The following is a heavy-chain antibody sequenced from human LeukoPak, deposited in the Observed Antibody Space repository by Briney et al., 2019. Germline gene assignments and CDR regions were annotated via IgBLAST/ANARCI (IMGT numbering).Heavy chain of an antibody. V-gene: IGHV4-59*01. J-gene: IGHJ4*02. CDR3: ARINWNDEEDY. CDR1: GGSISSYY. D-gene: IGHD1-20*01. Sequence: SETLSLTCTVSGGSISSYYWSWIRQPPGKGQEWIGYIYYSGGTNYNPSLKSRVTISVDTSKNQFSLKLSSVTAADTAVYYCARINWNDEEDYWGQGTLVTVSS. CDR2: IYYSGGT.